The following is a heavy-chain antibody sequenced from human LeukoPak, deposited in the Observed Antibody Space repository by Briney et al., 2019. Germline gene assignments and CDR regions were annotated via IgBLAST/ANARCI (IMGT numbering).Heavy chain of an antibody. CDR1: GFTFSDYY. V-gene: IGHV3-11*04. Sequence: PGGSLRLSCAASGFTFSDYYMSWIRQAPGKGLEWVSYISSSGSTIYYADSVKGRFTISRDNAKNSLYLQMNSLRAEDTAVYYCARPNYDLWSGYSPAFDYCGQGTLVTVSS. CDR3: ARPNYDLWSGYSPAFDY. CDR2: ISSSGSTI. D-gene: IGHD3-3*01. J-gene: IGHJ4*02.